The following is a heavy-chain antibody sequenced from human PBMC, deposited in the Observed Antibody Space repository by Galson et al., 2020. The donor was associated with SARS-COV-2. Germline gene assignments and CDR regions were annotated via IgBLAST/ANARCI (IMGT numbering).Heavy chain of an antibody. V-gene: IGHV3-30-3*01. D-gene: IGHD6-13*01. CDR3: ARDLYIAAAGYFDY. CDR1: GFTFSSYA. Sequence: GESLKISCAASGFTFSSYAMHWVRQAPGKGLEWVAVISYDGSNKYYADSVKGRFTISRDNSKNTLYLQMNSLRAEDTAVYYCARDLYIAAAGYFDYWGQGTLVTVSS. J-gene: IGHJ4*02. CDR2: ISYDGSNK.